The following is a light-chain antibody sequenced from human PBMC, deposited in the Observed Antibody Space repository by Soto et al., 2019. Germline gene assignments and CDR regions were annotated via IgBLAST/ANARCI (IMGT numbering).Light chain of an antibody. CDR1: SRDVGGYNY. V-gene: IGLV2-14*03. CDR2: EVT. J-gene: IGLJ1*01. CDR3: GSYTSSNTLV. Sequence: QSVLTQPASVSGSPGQSITIFFTGTSRDVGGYNYVSWYQQHPGKAPKLLIYEVTYRPSGVSNRFSGSKSGNTASLTISGLQAEDEADYFCGSYTSSNTLVFGTGTKLTVL.